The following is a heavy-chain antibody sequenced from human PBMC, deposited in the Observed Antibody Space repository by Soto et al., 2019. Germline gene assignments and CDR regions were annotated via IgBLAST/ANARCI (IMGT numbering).Heavy chain of an antibody. Sequence: GESLKISCKGSGYSFTSYWISWVRQMPGKGLEWMGRIDPSDSYTNYSPSFQGHVTISADKSISTAYLQWSSLKASDTAMYYCARFVVVPAAIRGFYYYYGMDVWGQGTKGTVSS. J-gene: IGHJ6*02. CDR3: ARFVVVPAAIRGFYYYYGMDV. V-gene: IGHV5-10-1*01. CDR2: IDPSDSYT. D-gene: IGHD2-2*02. CDR1: GYSFTSYW.